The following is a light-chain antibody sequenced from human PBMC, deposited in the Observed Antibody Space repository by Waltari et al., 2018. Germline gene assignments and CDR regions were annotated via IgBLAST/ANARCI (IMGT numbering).Light chain of an antibody. CDR2: RNN. CDR1: RSNSGHNY. J-gene: IGLJ3*02. Sequence: QSVVTQPPPASGTPGQRVTISCSGRRSNSGHNYVYWYQQLPGTAPKLFNHRNNQRPSGFPYRFAGSNSGNAASLAISDLRSEDEAYYYCAVWDDALSGAVFGGGTKLTVL. CDR3: AVWDDALSGAV. V-gene: IGLV1-47*01.